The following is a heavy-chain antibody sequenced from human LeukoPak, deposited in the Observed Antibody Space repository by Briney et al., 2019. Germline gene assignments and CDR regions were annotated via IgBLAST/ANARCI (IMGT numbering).Heavy chain of an antibody. Sequence: ASVKVSCKASGYTFTSYGISWVRQAPGQGLEWMGWISAYSCNTNYAQKIQGRVTMSTATSKSTAYRELRSLRSDDTAVYYCARWNLRYFDWLLFADHWGQGTLVTVSS. CDR1: GYTFTSYG. CDR3: ARWNLRYFDWLLFADH. V-gene: IGHV1-18*01. J-gene: IGHJ4*02. D-gene: IGHD3-9*01. CDR2: ISAYSCNT.